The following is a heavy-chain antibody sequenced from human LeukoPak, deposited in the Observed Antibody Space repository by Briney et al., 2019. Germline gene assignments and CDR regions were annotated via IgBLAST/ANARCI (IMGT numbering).Heavy chain of an antibody. J-gene: IGHJ4*02. V-gene: IGHV3-23*01. Sequence: GGSLRLSCAASGFTFSIYAMSLVRQAPGKGLEWVSAISGSGGSTYYADSVKGRFTISRDNSKNTLYLQMNSLRAEDTAVYYCAKPGYYYDSSGYTSWGQGTLVTVSS. CDR2: ISGSGGST. D-gene: IGHD3-22*01. CDR1: GFTFSIYA. CDR3: AKPGYYYDSSGYTS.